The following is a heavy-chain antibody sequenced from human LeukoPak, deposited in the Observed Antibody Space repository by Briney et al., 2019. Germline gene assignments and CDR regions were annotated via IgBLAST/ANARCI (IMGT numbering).Heavy chain of an antibody. CDR2: VYYSGST. CDR3: ARRAYDSSGYYYSFDY. CDR1: GGSISSSNYY. J-gene: IGHJ4*02. D-gene: IGHD3-22*01. Sequence: SETLSLTCTVSGGSISSSNYYWAWIRQPPGKGLEWIGSVYYSGSTYYNPSLKSRVTISVDTSKNQFSLKLTSVTAADTAVYYCARRAYDSSGYYYSFDYWGQGTLVTVSS. V-gene: IGHV4-39*07.